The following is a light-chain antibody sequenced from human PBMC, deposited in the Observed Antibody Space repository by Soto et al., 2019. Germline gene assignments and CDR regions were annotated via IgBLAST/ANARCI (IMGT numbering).Light chain of an antibody. CDR3: QQSYSSPPFT. V-gene: IGKV1-39*01. CDR1: QNINIY. CDR2: AAS. Sequence: DIQMTQSPSALSASVGDRVTITCRASQNINIYLHWYQQKPGKAPELLIFAASSVPSGVPSRFSGSGSGTDFTLAISSLQPEDVATYYCQQSYSSPPFTFGPGTKVDI. J-gene: IGKJ3*01.